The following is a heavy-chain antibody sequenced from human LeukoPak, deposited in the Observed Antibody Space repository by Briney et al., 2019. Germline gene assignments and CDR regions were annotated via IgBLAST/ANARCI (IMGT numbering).Heavy chain of an antibody. J-gene: IGHJ4*02. CDR3: AKKRNAAPYYFDC. Sequence: SGTLSLTCAVSGGSISTNNWWSWVRQPPGKGLEWIGEIYHSGSTNYNPSLKSPVTISVDKSKNQFSLRLSSMTAADTAVYYCAKKRNAAPYYFDCWGQGTLVTVSS. CDR1: GGSISTNNW. V-gene: IGHV4-4*02. D-gene: IGHD6-25*01. CDR2: IYHSGST.